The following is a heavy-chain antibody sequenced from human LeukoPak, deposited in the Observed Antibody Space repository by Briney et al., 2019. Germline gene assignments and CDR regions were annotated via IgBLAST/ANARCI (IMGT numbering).Heavy chain of an antibody. J-gene: IGHJ5*02. Sequence: GSLRHSCAPPGFTPSEYYMSWIRQAPGEGLGWGSYISSSGSTIYYAISGKGRFTISRDNAKKSLYLQMNSLRAEDTAVYYCARALGGLAAAGTRNWFDPWGQGTLVTVSS. CDR3: ARALGGLAAAGTRNWFDP. CDR2: ISSSGSTI. V-gene: IGHV3-11*01. D-gene: IGHD6-13*01. CDR1: GFTPSEYY.